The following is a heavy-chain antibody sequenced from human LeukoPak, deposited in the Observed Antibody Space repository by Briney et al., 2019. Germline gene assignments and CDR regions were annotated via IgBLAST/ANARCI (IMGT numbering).Heavy chain of an antibody. Sequence: ASVKVSCKASGCTFTSYGISWVRQAPGQGLEWMGWISAYNGNTNYAQKLQGRVTMTTDTSTSTAYMELRSLRSDDTAVYYCARGRRNVVLMSSSWYNWFDPWGQGTLVTVSS. CDR3: ARGRRNVVLMSSSWYNWFDP. J-gene: IGHJ5*02. D-gene: IGHD6-13*01. V-gene: IGHV1-18*01. CDR2: ISAYNGNT. CDR1: GCTFTSYG.